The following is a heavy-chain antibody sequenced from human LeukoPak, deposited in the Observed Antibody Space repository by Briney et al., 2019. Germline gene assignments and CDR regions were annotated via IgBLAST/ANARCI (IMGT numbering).Heavy chain of an antibody. J-gene: IGHJ6*02. V-gene: IGHV3-72*01. D-gene: IGHD6-19*01. Sequence: QPGGSLRLSCAASGFTFSDHYMDWVRQAPGKGLEWVGRTRNKAKSYTTEYAASVKGRFTISRDDSQNSLSLQMNSLKTEDTVVHFCVRAAGAGTGENYYYGLDVWGQGTTVTVSS. CDR3: VRAAGAGTGENYYYGLDV. CDR1: GFTFSDHY. CDR2: TRNKAKSYTT.